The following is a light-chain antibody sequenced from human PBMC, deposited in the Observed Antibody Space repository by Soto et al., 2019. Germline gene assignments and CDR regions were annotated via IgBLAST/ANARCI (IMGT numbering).Light chain of an antibody. J-gene: IGKJ1*01. CDR3: QHYNSYSEA. V-gene: IGKV1-5*03. CDR2: KAS. CDR1: QSINNY. Sequence: DIQLTPSASSMCGYVGDTVTISCLASQSINNYLNWYQQKPGKAPKLLIYKASTLKGGAPSRFSGSGSGTEFTLTISSLQPDDFATYYCQHYNSYSEAFGQGTKVDIK.